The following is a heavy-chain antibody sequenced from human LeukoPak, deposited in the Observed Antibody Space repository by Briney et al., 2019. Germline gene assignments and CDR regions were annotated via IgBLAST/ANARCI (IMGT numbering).Heavy chain of an antibody. Sequence: GGSLRLSCAASGFTFSSYGMHWVRQAPGKGLEWVSFIRYDGSNKYYADSVKGRFTISRDNSKNTLYLQMNSLRAEDTAVYYCARAKYYDFWSGYYDSYYYYMDVWGKGTTVTVSS. V-gene: IGHV3-30*02. CDR2: IRYDGSNK. CDR1: GFTFSSYG. CDR3: ARAKYYDFWSGYYDSYYYYMDV. D-gene: IGHD3-3*01. J-gene: IGHJ6*03.